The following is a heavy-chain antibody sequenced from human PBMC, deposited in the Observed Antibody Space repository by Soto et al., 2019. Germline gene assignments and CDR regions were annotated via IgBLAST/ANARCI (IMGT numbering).Heavy chain of an antibody. Sequence: QVQLVQSGAEVKKPGASVKVSCKASGYTFNNYGISWVRQDPGQGREWIGWIGPYNGNTDHAQNFQGRVTMTTDTSTNTAYMELRSLRSDDTALYYCARCYCSVGSCYTCWHFDLWGRGTLVTVSS. D-gene: IGHD2-15*01. J-gene: IGHJ2*01. CDR1: GYTFNNYG. CDR3: ARCYCSVGSCYTCWHFDL. CDR2: IGPYNGNT. V-gene: IGHV1-18*01.